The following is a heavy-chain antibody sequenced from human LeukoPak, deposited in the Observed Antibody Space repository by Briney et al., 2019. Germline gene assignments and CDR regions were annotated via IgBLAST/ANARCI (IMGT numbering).Heavy chain of an antibody. D-gene: IGHD5-18*01. V-gene: IGHV1-69*13. CDR3: AKDLEVDTAMVEDY. J-gene: IGHJ4*02. CDR1: GGTFSSYA. Sequence: SVKVSCKASGGTFSSYAISWVRQAPGQGLEWMGGIIPIFGTANYAQKFQGRVTITADESTSTAYMELSSLRSEDTAVYYCAKDLEVDTAMVEDYWGQGTLVTVSS. CDR2: IIPIFGTA.